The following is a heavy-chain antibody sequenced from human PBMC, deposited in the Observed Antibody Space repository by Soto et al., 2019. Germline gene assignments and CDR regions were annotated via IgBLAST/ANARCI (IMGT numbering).Heavy chain of an antibody. CDR2: ISYDGNIK. J-gene: IGHJ3*01. CDR3: AGEVEYCSGGKCYSNALDP. Sequence: QVQLVESGGGVVQPGRSLRLSCAVSGFNFSSHAMHWVRQAPGTALEWVALISYDGNIKYYSDSVKGRLTISRDNSKNSLHLQLNSVRPEDTGFYYCAGEVEYCSGGKCYSNALDPWGQGTLVTVSS. V-gene: IGHV3-30*03. D-gene: IGHD2-15*01. CDR1: GFNFSSHA.